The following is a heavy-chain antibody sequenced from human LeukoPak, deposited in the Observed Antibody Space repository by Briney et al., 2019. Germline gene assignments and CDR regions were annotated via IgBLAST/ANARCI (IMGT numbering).Heavy chain of an antibody. D-gene: IGHD6-6*01. CDR3: ARDGVATRLMSRSFDY. J-gene: IGHJ4*02. CDR2: ISGSSSYI. Sequence: GGSLRLSCAASGFTFSSYSMNWVRQAPGKGLEWVSSISGSSSYIFYADSVKGRFTISRDNAKNSLYLQMNSLRAEDTTVYYCARDGVATRLMSRSFDYWGQGTLVTVSS. CDR1: GFTFSSYS. V-gene: IGHV3-21*01.